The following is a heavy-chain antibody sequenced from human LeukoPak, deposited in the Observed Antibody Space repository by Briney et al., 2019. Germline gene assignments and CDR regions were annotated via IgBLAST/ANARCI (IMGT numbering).Heavy chain of an antibody. V-gene: IGHV4-59*08. D-gene: IGHD5-12*01. CDR2: VYYRGST. Sequence: SETLSLTCTVSGGSISSYYWSWIRQPPGKGLEWIGYVYYRGSTNYNPSLKSRVTISLDTSKNQFSLKLTSVTAADTAVYYCARASYSGYADYWGQGTLVTVSS. CDR3: ARASYSGYADY. CDR1: GGSISSYY. J-gene: IGHJ4*02.